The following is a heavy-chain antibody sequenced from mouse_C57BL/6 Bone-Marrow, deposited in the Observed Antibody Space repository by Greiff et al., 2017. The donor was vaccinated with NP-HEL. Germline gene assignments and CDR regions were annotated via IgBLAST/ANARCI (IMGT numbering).Heavy chain of an antibody. V-gene: IGHV1-26*01. CDR1: GYTFTDYY. D-gene: IGHD2-3*01. J-gene: IGHJ4*01. CDR2: INPNNGGT. Sequence: EVQLQQSGPELVKPGASVKISCKASGYTFTDYYMNWVKQSHGKSLEWIGDINPNNGGTSYNQKFKGKATLTVDKSSSTAYMELRSLTSEDSAVYYCARSYPLYDSYYAMDYWGQGTSVTVSS. CDR3: ARSYPLYDSYYAMDY.